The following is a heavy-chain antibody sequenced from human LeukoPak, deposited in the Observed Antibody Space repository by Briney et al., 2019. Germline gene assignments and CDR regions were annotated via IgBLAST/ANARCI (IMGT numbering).Heavy chain of an antibody. J-gene: IGHJ4*02. CDR1: GGSISSSSYY. CDR3: ARQGSSWYYLDY. V-gene: IGHV4-39*01. Sequence: SEALSLTCTVSGGSISSSSYYWGWIRQPPGKGLEWIGSIYYSGSTYYNPSLKSRVTISVDTSKNQFSLKLSSVTAADTAVYYCARQGSSWYYLDYWGQGTLVTVSS. D-gene: IGHD6-13*01. CDR2: IYYSGST.